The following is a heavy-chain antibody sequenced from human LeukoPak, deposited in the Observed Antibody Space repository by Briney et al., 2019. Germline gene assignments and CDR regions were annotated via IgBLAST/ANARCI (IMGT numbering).Heavy chain of an antibody. J-gene: IGHJ4*02. CDR3: ATQVRWGYCSSTSCYAFDY. D-gene: IGHD2-2*01. CDR1: GLTVSSNS. V-gene: IGHV3-66*02. CDR2: IYSDGGT. Sequence: GGSLRLSCAASGLTVSSNSMSWVRQAPGKGLEWVSIIYSDGGTYYADSVKGRFTISRDNSKNTLYLQMNSLRAEDTAVYYCATQVRWGYCSSTSCYAFDYWGQGTLVTVSS.